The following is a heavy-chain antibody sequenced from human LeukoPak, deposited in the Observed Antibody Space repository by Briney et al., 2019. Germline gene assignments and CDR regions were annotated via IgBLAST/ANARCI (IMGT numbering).Heavy chain of an antibody. D-gene: IGHD3-22*01. CDR2: INPSGGST. V-gene: IGHV1-46*01. CDR1: GYTLTGYY. Sequence: ASVKVSCKASGYTLTGYYMHWVRQAPGQGLEWMGIINPSGGSTSYAQKFQGRVTMTRDTSTSTVYMELSSLRSEDTAVYYCARVGYYDSSGYYEYFQHWGQGTLVTVSS. CDR3: ARVGYYDSSGYYEYFQH. J-gene: IGHJ1*01.